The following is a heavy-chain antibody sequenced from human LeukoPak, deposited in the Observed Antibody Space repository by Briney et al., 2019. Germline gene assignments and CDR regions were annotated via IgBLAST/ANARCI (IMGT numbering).Heavy chain of an antibody. CDR1: GFTVSSNY. CDR3: ARAYGAWRYFDF. V-gene: IGHV3-53*01. D-gene: IGHD4-17*01. J-gene: IGHJ4*02. Sequence: PGGSLRLSCAASGFTVSSNYMSWVRQAPGKGLERVSFIYSGGATYYADSVKGRFTISRDNSKNTLYLQMNSLRAEDTAVYYCARAYGAWRYFDFWGQGTLVTVSS. CDR2: IYSGGAT.